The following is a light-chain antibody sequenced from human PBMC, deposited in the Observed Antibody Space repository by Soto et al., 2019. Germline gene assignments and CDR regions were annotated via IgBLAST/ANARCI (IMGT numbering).Light chain of an antibody. CDR2: WAS. J-gene: IGKJ2*01. V-gene: IGKV4-1*01. CDR1: QSVLYSSNNKSY. Sequence: DIVMTQSPDSLAVSLGKRATINCKSSQSVLYSSNNKSYLTWYQQKPGQPPKLLIYWASTRESGVPDRFSGSGSGTDFILTISSLQAEDVAVYYCLQYYSSPYTFGQGTKLEI. CDR3: LQYYSSPYT.